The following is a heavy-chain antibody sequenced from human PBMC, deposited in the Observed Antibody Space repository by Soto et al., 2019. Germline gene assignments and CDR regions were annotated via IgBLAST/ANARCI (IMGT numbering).Heavy chain of an antibody. V-gene: IGHV4-59*08. CDR2: IYYSGSA. CDR3: ARHLRGASTSYAFDY. J-gene: IGHJ4*02. Sequence: SETLSLTCTVSGGSISSYYWSWIRQPPGKGLEWIGYIYYSGSANNNPSLKSRVTMSLDTSRNQFSLNLSSMTAADTAVYYCARHLRGASTSYAFDYWGQGIVVTVSS. CDR1: GGSISSYY. D-gene: IGHD2-2*01.